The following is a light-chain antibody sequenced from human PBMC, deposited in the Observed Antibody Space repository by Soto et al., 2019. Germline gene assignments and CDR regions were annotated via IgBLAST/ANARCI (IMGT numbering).Light chain of an antibody. J-gene: IGKJ1*01. CDR2: DAS. V-gene: IGKV1-5*01. Sequence: DIQMTQSPSTLSASVGDRVKITCRASQSISSWLAWYQQKPGKAPKLLIYDASSLESGVPSRFIGSGFGTVFTLTISILQPDDFATYYCQQYNSYSHTFGQGTKVDIK. CDR1: QSISSW. CDR3: QQYNSYSHT.